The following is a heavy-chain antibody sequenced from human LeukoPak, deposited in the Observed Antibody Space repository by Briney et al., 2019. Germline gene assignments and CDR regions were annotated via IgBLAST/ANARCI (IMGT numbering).Heavy chain of an antibody. D-gene: IGHD4-17*01. CDR3: ASRMTTVKTFIFDY. CDR1: GASVSSGSYY. CDR2: IYYSGST. J-gene: IGHJ4*02. V-gene: IGHV4-61*03. Sequence: SETLSLTCNVSGASVSSGSYYWSWIRQPPGKELEWIGYIYYSGSTSYNPSLKSRVTISVDTSKNHFSLKLTSVTAADTAVYYCASRMTTVKTFIFDYWGQGTLVTVSS.